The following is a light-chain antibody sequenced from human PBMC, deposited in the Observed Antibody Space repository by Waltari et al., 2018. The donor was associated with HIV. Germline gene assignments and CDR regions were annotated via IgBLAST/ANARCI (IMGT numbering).Light chain of an antibody. V-gene: IGKV3-20*01. J-gene: IGKJ2*01. CDR3: QQHGSSPYT. CDR2: GAS. Sequence: EIVLTQSPGTLSLYPGERATLSCRASQSVSSSYLAWYQQKPGQAPRLLIYGASSRATGIPDRFSGSGSGTDFTLTISRLEPEDFAVYYCQQHGSSPYTFGQGTKREIK. CDR1: QSVSSSY.